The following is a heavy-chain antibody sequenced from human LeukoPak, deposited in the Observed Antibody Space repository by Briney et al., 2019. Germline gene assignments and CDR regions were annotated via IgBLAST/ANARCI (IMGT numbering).Heavy chain of an antibody. CDR1: GGSISSYY. CDR3: ARLHDGYRYGADY. Sequence: SETLSLTCTVSGGSISSYYWSWIRQPPGKGLEWIGYIYYSGSTNYNPSLKSRVTISVDTSKNQFSLKLSPVTAADTAAYYCARLHDGYRYGADYWGQGTLVTAS. J-gene: IGHJ4*02. CDR2: IYYSGST. D-gene: IGHD5-18*01. V-gene: IGHV4-59*08.